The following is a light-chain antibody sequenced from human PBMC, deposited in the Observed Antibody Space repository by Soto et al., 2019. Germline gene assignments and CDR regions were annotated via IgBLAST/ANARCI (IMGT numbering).Light chain of an antibody. CDR2: DVS. J-gene: IGLJ3*02. CDR1: SSDVGGYNY. V-gene: IGLV2-14*01. CDR3: SSYTSTNSWV. Sequence: QSALTQSASVSGSPGQSITISCTGTSSDVGGYNYVSWYQQHPGKAPKLIIYDVSNRPSGVSTRFSGSKSGNTASLTISGLQAEDEADYSCSSYTSTNSWVFGGRTKLTVL.